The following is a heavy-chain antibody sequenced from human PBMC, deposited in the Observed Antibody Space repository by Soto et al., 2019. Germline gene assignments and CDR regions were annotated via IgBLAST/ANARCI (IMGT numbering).Heavy chain of an antibody. V-gene: IGHV4-30-4*01. D-gene: IGHD6-13*01. Sequence: PSETLSLTCTVSGGSISSTDHYWSWIRQPPGKGLEWIGYIYYSGSTYYNPSLKSRVTISVDTSKNQFSLKLSSVTAADTAVYYCASDWAAAGRFDYWGQGTLVTVSS. CDR2: IYYSGST. J-gene: IGHJ4*02. CDR1: GGSISSTDHY. CDR3: ASDWAAAGRFDY.